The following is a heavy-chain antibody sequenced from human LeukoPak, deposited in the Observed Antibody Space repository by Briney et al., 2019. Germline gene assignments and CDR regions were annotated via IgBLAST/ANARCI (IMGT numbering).Heavy chain of an antibody. CDR2: FAPQDAEP. Sequence: ASENLSHTFSGYTLTQLSMHGVRHAPGNGLVWMGGFAPQDAEPIYAQKITGRVTMAEDPSTHTAYLELSSLRSEDTAVYYCATDRFVLRYFDCVKPYAFDIWGQGTMVTVSS. CDR3: ATDRFVLRYFDCVKPYAFDI. J-gene: IGHJ3*02. CDR1: GYTLTQLS. D-gene: IGHD3-9*01. V-gene: IGHV1-24*01.